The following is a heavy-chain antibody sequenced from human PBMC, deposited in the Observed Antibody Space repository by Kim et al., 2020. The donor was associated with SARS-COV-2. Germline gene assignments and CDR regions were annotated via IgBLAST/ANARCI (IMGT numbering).Heavy chain of an antibody. V-gene: IGHV4-39*01. J-gene: IGHJ1*01. CDR2: IYYSGST. D-gene: IGHD6-19*01. CDR3: AGRPMAVRLLQH. CDR1: GGSISSSSYY. Sequence: SETLSLTCTVSGGSISSSSYYWGWIRQPPGKGLEWIGSIYYSGSTYYNPSLKSRVTISVDTSKNQFSLKLSSVTAADTAVYYCAGRPMAVRLLQHWGQGSLVTVSS.